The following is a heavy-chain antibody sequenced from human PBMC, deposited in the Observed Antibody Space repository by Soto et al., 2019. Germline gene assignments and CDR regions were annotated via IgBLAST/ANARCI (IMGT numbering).Heavy chain of an antibody. J-gene: IGHJ6*02. V-gene: IGHV1-2*02. CDR1: GYTFTGYY. CDR3: ARERYQVISDGMDV. Sequence: QVQLVQSEADVKTPGASVRVSCKASGYTFTGYYVHWVREAPGQGLEWMGWINPETGGTSYAQKFQGRVTLSRDTSINTAYLELSRLRFDDAAVYFCARERYQVISDGMDVWGQGTTVTVSS. D-gene: IGHD2-2*01. CDR2: INPETGGT.